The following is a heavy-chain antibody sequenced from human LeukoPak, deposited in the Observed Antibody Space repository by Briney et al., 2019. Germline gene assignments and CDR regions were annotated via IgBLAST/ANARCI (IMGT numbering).Heavy chain of an antibody. J-gene: IGHJ4*02. CDR1: GGSFSGYY. CDR2: INHSGST. V-gene: IGHV4-34*01. CDR3: ARHRYFDY. Sequence: SETLSLTCAVYGGSFSGYYWSWIRQPPGKGLEWIGEINHSGSTNYNPSLKSRVTISVDTSKNQFSLKLSSVTAADTAVYYCARHRYFDYWGQGTLVTVSS.